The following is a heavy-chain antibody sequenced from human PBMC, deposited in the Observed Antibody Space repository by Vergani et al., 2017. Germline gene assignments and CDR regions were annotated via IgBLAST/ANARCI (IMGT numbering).Heavy chain of an antibody. Sequence: EVQLVESGGGLVQPGGSLRLSCAASGFTFSSYAMHWARQAPGKGLEYVSAISSNGGTTYYANSVKGRFTISRDNSKNTLYLQMGSLRAEDMAVYYCARDPGIVVAPISWHDYVWGNLSREGYYYYMDVWGKGTTVTVSS. J-gene: IGHJ6*03. D-gene: IGHD3-16*01. CDR2: ISSNGGTT. CDR3: ARDPGIVVAPISWHDYVWGNLSREGYYYYMDV. V-gene: IGHV3-64*01. CDR1: GFTFSSYA.